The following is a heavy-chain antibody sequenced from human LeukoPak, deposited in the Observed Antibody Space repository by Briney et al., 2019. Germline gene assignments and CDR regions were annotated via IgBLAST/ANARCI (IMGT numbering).Heavy chain of an antibody. V-gene: IGHV1-69*05. Sequence: SVKVSCKASGGTFSSYAISWVRQAPGQGLEWMGRIIPIFGTANYAQKFQGRVTITTDESTSTAYMELSSLRSEDTAVYYCARARHFDWLNDYWGQGTLVTVSS. J-gene: IGHJ4*02. CDR1: GGTFSSYA. CDR3: ARARHFDWLNDY. CDR2: IIPIFGTA. D-gene: IGHD3-9*01.